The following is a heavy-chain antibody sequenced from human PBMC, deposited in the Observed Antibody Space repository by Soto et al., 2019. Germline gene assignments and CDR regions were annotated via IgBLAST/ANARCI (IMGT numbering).Heavy chain of an antibody. Sequence: GGSLRLSCAASGFPFSSYSMNLVRQSPGKGLEWVSSISSSSSYIYYADSVKGRFTISRENAKNSLYLQMNSLRAEDTAVYYCARMDSYVVYGMDVWCQGPTFTVSS. J-gene: IGHJ6*02. D-gene: IGHD5-18*01. CDR2: ISSSSSYI. CDR3: ARMDSYVVYGMDV. V-gene: IGHV3-21*01. CDR1: GFPFSSYS.